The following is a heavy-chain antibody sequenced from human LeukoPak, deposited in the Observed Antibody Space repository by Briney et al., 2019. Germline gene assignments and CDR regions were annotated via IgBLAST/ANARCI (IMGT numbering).Heavy chain of an antibody. D-gene: IGHD1-26*01. CDR1: GFTFSSYA. V-gene: IGHV3-23*01. CDR2: ISGGGTST. Sequence: PGGSLRLSCAASGFTFSSYAMSWVRQAPGKGLEWVSVISGGGTSTNYADSVKGRFTISRDNPKNTLYLRMDSLRAEDTALYYCAKHSGGSNYYTWFDPWGQGTLVTVSS. J-gene: IGHJ5*02. CDR3: AKHSGGSNYYTWFDP.